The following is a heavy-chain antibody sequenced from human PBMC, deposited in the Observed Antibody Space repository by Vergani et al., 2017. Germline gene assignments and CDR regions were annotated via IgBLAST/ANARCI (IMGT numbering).Heavy chain of an antibody. D-gene: IGHD3-22*01. CDR1: GGSISSGDYY. CDR2: IYSTGST. V-gene: IGHV4-31*03. CDR3: ARMGGYDEGDAFRIGYFDS. Sequence: QVQLQESGPGLVKPSQTLSLTCTVSGGSISSGDYYWSWIRQHPGKGLEWIGYIYSTGSTHHNPSLRRRINMSVDTSKNQFSLKLNSVTAADTAMYYCARMGGYDEGDAFRIGYFDSWGPGILVTVSS. J-gene: IGHJ4*02.